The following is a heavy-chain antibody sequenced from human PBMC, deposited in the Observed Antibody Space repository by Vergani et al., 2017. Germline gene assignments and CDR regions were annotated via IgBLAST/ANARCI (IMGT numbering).Heavy chain of an antibody. Sequence: EVQLLESGGGLAQPGGSLRLSCAASGFTFRNYAMTWVRRTPGKGLEWVGRIKSTFDRGTTDYAAAVKGRFTISRDDSKNTLFLQMNGLKTEDIGVYYCTTDPRYCGDGSCYWLRDHHYYGMDVWGQGTTVTVSS. CDR1: GFTFRNYA. J-gene: IGHJ6*02. CDR2: IKSTFDRGTT. D-gene: IGHD2-21*01. CDR3: TTDPRYCGDGSCYWLRDHHYYGMDV. V-gene: IGHV3-15*01.